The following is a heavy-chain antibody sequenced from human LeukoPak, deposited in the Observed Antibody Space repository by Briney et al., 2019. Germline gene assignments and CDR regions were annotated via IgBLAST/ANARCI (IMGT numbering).Heavy chain of an antibody. CDR2: IDPSGGST. J-gene: IGHJ6*03. Sequence: ASVKVSCKASGGTFSSYAISWVRQAPGQGLEWMGIIDPSGGSTSYAQKFQGRVTMTRDTSTSTVYMELSSLRSEDTAVYYCARPSGGFGYYYMDVWGKGTTVTVSS. CDR3: ARPSGGFGYYYMDV. D-gene: IGHD2-15*01. CDR1: GGTFSSYA. V-gene: IGHV1-46*01.